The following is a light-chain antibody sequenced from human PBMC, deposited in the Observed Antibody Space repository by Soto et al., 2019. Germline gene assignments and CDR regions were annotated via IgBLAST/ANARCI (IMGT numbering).Light chain of an antibody. CDR2: WAS. J-gene: IGKJ1*01. Sequence: DIVMTQSPDSLAVSLGERATINCKSSQSVLYSSNSKNYLNWYQQTPGQPPKLLIYWASTRESGVPDRFSGSGSGTDFTLTISSLQAEDVAVYYCQQYYTSTLTFGQETKVEIK. V-gene: IGKV4-1*01. CDR3: QQYYTSTLT. CDR1: QSVLYSSNSKNY.